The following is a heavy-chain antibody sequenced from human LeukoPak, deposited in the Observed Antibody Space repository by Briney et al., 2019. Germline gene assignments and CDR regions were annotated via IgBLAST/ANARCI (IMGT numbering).Heavy chain of an antibody. CDR2: IKSKTDGGTT. D-gene: IGHD3-10*01. Sequence: GGSLGLSSPPSVFPFINAWRNGVRQAPGKGLKWVGRIKSKTDGGTTDYAAPVKGRLTISRDDSKNTLYLQMNSLKTEDTAVYYCTPTNTSGTQGYWGQGTLVTVSS. V-gene: IGHV3-15*07. CDR3: TPTNTSGTQGY. J-gene: IGHJ4*02. CDR1: VFPFINAW.